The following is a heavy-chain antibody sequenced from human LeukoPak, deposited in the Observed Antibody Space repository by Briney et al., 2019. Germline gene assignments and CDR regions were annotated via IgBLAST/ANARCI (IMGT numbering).Heavy chain of an antibody. CDR1: GFTFSNYE. CDR3: AAAIDY. J-gene: IGHJ4*02. V-gene: IGHV3-48*03. CDR2: ISNSGNTK. Sequence: PGGSLRLSCAASGFTFSNYEMNWIRQAPGKGLEWISYISNSGNTKYYADSVEGRFSISRDNANNSVYLQMNNLRAEDTAVYYCAAAIDYWGQGTLVTVSS.